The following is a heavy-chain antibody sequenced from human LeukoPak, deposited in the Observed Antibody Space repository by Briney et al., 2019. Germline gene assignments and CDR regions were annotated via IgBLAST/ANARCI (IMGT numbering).Heavy chain of an antibody. D-gene: IGHD3-10*01. CDR2: ISSSSSYI. CDR3: AGVTRFGETYFDY. Sequence: GGSLRLSCAASGFTFSSYSMNWVHQAPGKGLEWVSSISSSSSYIYYADSVKGRFTISRDNAKNSLYLQMNSLRAEDTAVYYCAGVTRFGETYFDYWGQGTLVTVSS. J-gene: IGHJ4*02. CDR1: GFTFSSYS. V-gene: IGHV3-21*01.